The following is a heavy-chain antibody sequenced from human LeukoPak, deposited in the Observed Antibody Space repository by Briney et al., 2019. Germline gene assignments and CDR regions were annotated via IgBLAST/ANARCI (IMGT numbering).Heavy chain of an antibody. D-gene: IGHD2-8*02. CDR1: GFTFSSFG. V-gene: IGHV3-30*02. J-gene: IGHJ4*02. CDR3: ARDLTERKYYIAY. Sequence: PGGSLRLSCAASGFTFSSFGMHWGRQAPGEGLEWVAYIGYTGTDTYYADSVKGRFTISRDNSKNTVHLQVNSLRAADTALYSCARDLTERKYYIAYWGQGTLVTVSS. CDR2: IGYTGTDT.